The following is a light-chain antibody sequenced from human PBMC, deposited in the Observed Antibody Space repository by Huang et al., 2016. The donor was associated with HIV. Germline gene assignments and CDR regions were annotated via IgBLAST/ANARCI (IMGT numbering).Light chain of an antibody. CDR2: SAS. CDR3: QQSYSTPRT. J-gene: IGKJ2*01. V-gene: IGKV1-39*01. CDR1: QNIYTY. Sequence: DIQMTQSPSSLSASIGDRATITCRASQNIYTYLNWYQQQPGKAPKLLSYSASSLQSGVPSRFSGSGSGTEFSLTISSLQAEDFETYYCQQSYSTPRTFGQGTKLDIK.